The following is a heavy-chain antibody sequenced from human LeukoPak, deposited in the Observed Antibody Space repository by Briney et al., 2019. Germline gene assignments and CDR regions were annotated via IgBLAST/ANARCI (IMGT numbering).Heavy chain of an antibody. CDR2: ISHSGHT. CDR3: TRDRGATLSEYYFGY. CDR1: GGSISSGGYS. V-gene: IGHV4-30-2*01. Sequence: SETLSLTCAVSGGSISSGGYSWSWIRQPPGKGLEWIGYISHSGHTYYNPSLKGRVTISVDRSKNQFSLNLSSVTAADTAVYYCTRDRGATLSEYYFGYWGQGTLVTVSS. D-gene: IGHD1-26*01. J-gene: IGHJ4*02.